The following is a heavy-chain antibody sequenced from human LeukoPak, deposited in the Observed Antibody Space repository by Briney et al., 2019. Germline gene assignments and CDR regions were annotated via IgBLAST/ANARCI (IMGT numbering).Heavy chain of an antibody. J-gene: IGHJ4*02. CDR1: GFTFSSYW. D-gene: IGHD3-22*01. CDR2: INSDGSST. CDR3: AKSFGDSSGYYHFDF. V-gene: IGHV3-74*01. Sequence: SGGSLRLSCAASGFTFSSYWMHWVRQAPGKGLVWVSRINSDGSSTSYADSVKGRFTISRDNAKNTLYLQMNSLRAEDTAAYYCAKSFGDSSGYYHFDFWGQGTLVTVSS.